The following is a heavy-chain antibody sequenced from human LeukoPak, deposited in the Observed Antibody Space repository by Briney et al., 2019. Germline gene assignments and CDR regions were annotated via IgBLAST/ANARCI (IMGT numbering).Heavy chain of an antibody. Sequence: GASVKVSCKASGGTFSSYAISWVRQAPGQGLEWMGWISAYNGNINYAQNLQGRVTMTTDTSTNTAYLELRSLRSDDTAVYYCARERASGYDSPYYYYGMDVWGQGTTVTVSS. CDR3: ARERASGYDSPYYYYGMDV. J-gene: IGHJ6*02. V-gene: IGHV1-18*01. CDR2: ISAYNGNI. CDR1: GGTFSSYA. D-gene: IGHD5-12*01.